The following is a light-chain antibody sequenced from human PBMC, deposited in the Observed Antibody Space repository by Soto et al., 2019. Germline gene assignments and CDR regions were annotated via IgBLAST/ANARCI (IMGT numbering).Light chain of an antibody. Sequence: DIQMTQSPSSLSASVGDRVTITCRASQSISSYLNCYQQKPGKAPKLLIYAASTLQSGVPSRFSGSGSGTDFTLTISSLQPADFATYYCQQSYNTLPTFGQGTKVEIK. CDR1: QSISSY. J-gene: IGKJ1*01. CDR3: QQSYNTLPT. CDR2: AAS. V-gene: IGKV1-39*01.